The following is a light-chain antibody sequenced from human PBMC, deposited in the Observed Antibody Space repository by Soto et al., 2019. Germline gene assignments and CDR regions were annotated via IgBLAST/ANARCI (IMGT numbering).Light chain of an antibody. J-gene: IGKJ4*01. CDR2: VVS. V-gene: IGKV3-11*01. Sequence: EIVLIQSPATLSVFPGERATLSCRASQGVSTYLAWYQQKPGQAPRLLIYVVSTRATGIPARFSGSGSGTDFTLTISSLESEDFAVYYCQQHNNWPLTFGGGTKVEIK. CDR1: QGVSTY. CDR3: QQHNNWPLT.